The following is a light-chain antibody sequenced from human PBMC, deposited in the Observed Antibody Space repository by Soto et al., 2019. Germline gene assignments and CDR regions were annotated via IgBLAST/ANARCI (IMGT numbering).Light chain of an antibody. J-gene: IGKJ1*01. V-gene: IGKV3-20*01. CDR1: QTISSNY. CDR3: QQYQNSPRT. CDR2: DTS. Sequence: EIVLTQSPGTLSLSPGERATLSCRASQTISSNYLAWHQQKPGQAPRLLIYDTSKRATGIPDRFSGSGSGTDFTLTISRLEPEDFAVYYCQQYQNSPRTFGQGTKVDI.